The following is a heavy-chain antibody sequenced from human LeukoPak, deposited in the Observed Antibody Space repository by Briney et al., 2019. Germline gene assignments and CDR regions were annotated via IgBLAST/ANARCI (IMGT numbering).Heavy chain of an antibody. CDR2: FDPEDGET. Sequence: ASVKVSCKASGYTLTSYYLHWVRQAPGKGLEWMGGFDPEDGETIYAQKFQGRVTMTRNSSISTAYMELSSLRSDDTAVYFCVKGPPNWGFDYWGQGTLVTVSS. CDR1: GYTLTSYY. J-gene: IGHJ4*02. V-gene: IGHV1-24*01. CDR3: VKGPPNWGFDY. D-gene: IGHD7-27*01.